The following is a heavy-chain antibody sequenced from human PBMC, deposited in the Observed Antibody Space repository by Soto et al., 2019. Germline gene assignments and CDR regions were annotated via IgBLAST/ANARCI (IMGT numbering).Heavy chain of an antibody. CDR1: GFSFSTNA. D-gene: IGHD3-22*01. J-gene: IGHJ1*01. Sequence: QVQLVESGGGVVQPGRSLRLSCAASGFSFSTNAMNWVRQAPGKGLEWVAVISYDGSNKYYADSVKGRFTISRDNSKNTLNRQMNSLRAEDTAVYYCVRGGDSSGYYYRQYFQHWGQGTLVTVSS. CDR2: ISYDGSNK. CDR3: VRGGDSSGYYYRQYFQH. V-gene: IGHV3-30-3*01.